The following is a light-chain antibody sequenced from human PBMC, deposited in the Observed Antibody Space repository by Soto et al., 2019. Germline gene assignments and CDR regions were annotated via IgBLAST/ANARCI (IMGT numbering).Light chain of an antibody. V-gene: IGLV1-44*01. Sequence: QSVLTQPHSASGTPGQRVTISCSGSSSNIGTSSVHWFQQLPVTAPKLLISTTNQRPSGVPERFSGSKSGTSASLAISGLQSEDEADYYCAAWDDSLNGHVFGTGTKVTVL. CDR3: AAWDDSLNGHV. CDR2: TTN. CDR1: SSNIGTSS. J-gene: IGLJ1*01.